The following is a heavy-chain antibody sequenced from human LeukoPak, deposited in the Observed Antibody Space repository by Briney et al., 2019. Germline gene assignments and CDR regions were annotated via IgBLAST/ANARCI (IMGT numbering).Heavy chain of an antibody. V-gene: IGHV1-18*01. Sequence: ASVKVSCKASGYTFTSYAMHWVRQAPGQGLEWMGWISAYNGNTNYAQKLQGRVTMTTDTSTSTAYMELRSLRSDDTAVYYCARDSGSYFDYWGQGTLVTVSS. D-gene: IGHD1-26*01. J-gene: IGHJ4*02. CDR3: ARDSGSYFDY. CDR2: ISAYNGNT. CDR1: GYTFTSYA.